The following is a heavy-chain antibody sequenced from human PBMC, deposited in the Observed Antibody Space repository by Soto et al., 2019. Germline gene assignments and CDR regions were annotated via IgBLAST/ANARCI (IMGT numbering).Heavy chain of an antibody. CDR1: GGTFSSYA. V-gene: IGHV1-69*12. J-gene: IGHJ4*02. CDR3: AREIERSWPPNFAY. Sequence: QVQLVQSGAEVKKPGSSVKVSCKASGGTFSSYAISWVRQAPGQGLEWMGGIIPIFGTANYAQKFQGRVTXXAXEXXSTADMELSSLRSEDTAVYYCAREIERSWPPNFAYWGQGTLVTVSS. CDR2: IIPIFGTA. D-gene: IGHD6-13*01.